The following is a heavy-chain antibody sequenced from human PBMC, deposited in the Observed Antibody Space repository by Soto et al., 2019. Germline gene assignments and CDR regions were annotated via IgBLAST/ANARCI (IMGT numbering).Heavy chain of an antibody. Sequence: EVQLLASGGGLVQPGGSLRLSCAASGFTFSSYAMSWVRQAPGKGLEWVSTISGSGGNTYYADSVKGRFTISRDNSKNTLYLQMNSLRAEDTAVYYCAKDTGLGGTGNLCFDYWGQGTLVTVSS. D-gene: IGHD1-1*01. CDR3: AKDTGLGGTGNLCFDY. CDR2: ISGSGGNT. J-gene: IGHJ4*02. CDR1: GFTFSSYA. V-gene: IGHV3-23*01.